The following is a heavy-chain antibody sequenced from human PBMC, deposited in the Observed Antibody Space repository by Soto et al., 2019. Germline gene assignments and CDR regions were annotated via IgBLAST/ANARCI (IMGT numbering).Heavy chain of an antibody. D-gene: IGHD3-3*02. CDR1: GEPPPRFS. V-gene: IGHV1-3*01. J-gene: IGHJ4*02. CDR2: INPADGST. CDR3: VRQDLHFWSGRSPYFDY. Sequence: GGSVEVACKASGEPPPRFSLPLVGPGPGQKLEWLGWINPADGSTKYSQRFQDRVTITRDTSATTVYLDLSSLRSDDTAVYFCVRQDLHFWSGRSPYFDYWGQGTLLTVSS.